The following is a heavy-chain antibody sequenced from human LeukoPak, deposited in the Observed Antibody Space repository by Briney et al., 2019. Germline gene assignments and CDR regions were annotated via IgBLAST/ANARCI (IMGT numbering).Heavy chain of an antibody. CDR1: GYTFTSYY. CDR2: INPSGGST. J-gene: IGHJ4*02. V-gene: IGHV1-46*01. Sequence: ASVKVSCKASGYTFTSYYMHWVRQAPGQGLEWMGIINPSGGSTSYAQKFQGRVTMTRDMSTSTVYMELSSLRSEDTAVYYCARSEYSSGWYDPYFDYWGQGTLVTVSS. CDR3: ARSEYSSGWYDPYFDY. D-gene: IGHD6-19*01.